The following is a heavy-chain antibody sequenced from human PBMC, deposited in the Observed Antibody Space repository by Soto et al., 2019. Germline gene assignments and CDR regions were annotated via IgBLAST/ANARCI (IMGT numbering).Heavy chain of an antibody. CDR1: GYTFTNFG. CDR2: ISAYNGNT. D-gene: IGHD3-16*01. V-gene: IGHV1-18*01. CDR3: ARGGTPLDY. J-gene: IGHJ4*02. Sequence: QVQLVQSGAEVKKPGASVKVSCKTSGYTFTNFGLSWVRQAPGQGLEWMGWISAYNGNTNYAQNFQGRVTMTTDTSKSTAYMALRSLRSDDTAVYSCARGGTPLDYWGQGTLVTVSS.